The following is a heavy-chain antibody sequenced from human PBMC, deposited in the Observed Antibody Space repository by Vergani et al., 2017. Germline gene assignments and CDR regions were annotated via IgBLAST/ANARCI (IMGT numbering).Heavy chain of an antibody. CDR3: ARPHGDILPPDPRRLDY. CDR1: GYTFTNYY. CDR2: INPSGGST. Sequence: QVLLVQSGAEVKKPGASVRVSCKTSGYTFTNYYIHWVRQAPGQGLDWMGIINPSGGSTTYAQQFQGRLTRTRDTSTSTVYMDLSNLRSEDTAVYYCARPHGDILPPDPRRLDYWGQGTLVTVSS. J-gene: IGHJ4*02. V-gene: IGHV1-46*03.